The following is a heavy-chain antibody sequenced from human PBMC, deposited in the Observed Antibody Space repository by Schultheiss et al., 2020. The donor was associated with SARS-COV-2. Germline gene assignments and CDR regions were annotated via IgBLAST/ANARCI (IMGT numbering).Heavy chain of an antibody. V-gene: IGHV3-30*01. Sequence: GGSLRLSCAASGFTFSSYAMHWVRQAPGKGLEWVAVISYDGSNKYYADSVKGRFTISRDNSKNTLYLQMYSLRFEDTAIYFCARGANAYDEGVDAFDIWGQGTMVTVSS. CDR1: GFTFSSYA. CDR3: ARGANAYDEGVDAFDI. J-gene: IGHJ3*02. CDR2: ISYDGSNK. D-gene: IGHD3-22*01.